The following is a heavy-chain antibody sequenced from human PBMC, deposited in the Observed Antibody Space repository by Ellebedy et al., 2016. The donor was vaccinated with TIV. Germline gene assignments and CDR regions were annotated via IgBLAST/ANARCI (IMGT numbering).Heavy chain of an antibody. J-gene: IGHJ4*02. V-gene: IGHV1-69*13. D-gene: IGHD2-15*01. CDR1: GGTFTSYA. CDR3: AARGIDGYCSGGTCYTHFDY. Sequence: AASVKVSCKASGGTFTSYAISWVRQAPGQGLEWMGGIIPIFGPANYAQKFQGRVTITADESTSTAYMELSRLRSEDTAVYYCAARGIDGYCSGGTCYTHFDYWGQGTLVTVSS. CDR2: IIPIFGPA.